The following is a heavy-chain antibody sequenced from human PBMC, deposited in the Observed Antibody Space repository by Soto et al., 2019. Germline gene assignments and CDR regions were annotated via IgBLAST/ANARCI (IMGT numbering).Heavy chain of an antibody. Sequence: PSETLSLTCTVSGGSISSGGYYWSWIRQRPGKGLEWIGYIYYSGSTYYNPSLKSRVTISVDTSKNQFSLKLSSVTAADTAVYYCARGQIFGVVISYGMDVWGQGTTVTVSS. CDR3: ARGQIFGVVISYGMDV. CDR2: IYYSGST. J-gene: IGHJ6*02. V-gene: IGHV4-31*03. D-gene: IGHD3-3*01. CDR1: GGSISSGGYY.